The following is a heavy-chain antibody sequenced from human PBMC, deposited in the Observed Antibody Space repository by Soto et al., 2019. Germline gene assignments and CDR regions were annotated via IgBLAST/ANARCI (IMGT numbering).Heavy chain of an antibody. V-gene: IGHV3-53*02. CDR2: IYSGGST. Sequence: EVQLVETGGGLIQPGGSLRLSCAASGFTVSSNYMSWVRQAPGKGLEWVSVIYSGGSTYYADSVKGRFTISRDNSKNTLYLQMNSLRAESTAVYYCARDRAGYSSSWYDYWGQGTLVTVSS. CDR1: GFTVSSNY. J-gene: IGHJ4*02. D-gene: IGHD6-13*01. CDR3: ARDRAGYSSSWYDY.